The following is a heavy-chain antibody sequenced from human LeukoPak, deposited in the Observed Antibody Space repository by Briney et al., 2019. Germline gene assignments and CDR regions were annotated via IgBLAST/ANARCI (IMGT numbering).Heavy chain of an antibody. CDR2: FDPEDGET. Sequence: APVKVSCKVSGYTLTELSMHWVRQAPGKGLEWMGGFDPEDGETIYAQKFQGRDTMTEDTSTDTAYMELSSLRSEDTAVYYCATLLPNDNSPKRNPPDYWGQGTLVTVSS. V-gene: IGHV1-24*01. D-gene: IGHD4-23*01. CDR3: ATLLPNDNSPKRNPPDY. CDR1: GYTLTELS. J-gene: IGHJ4*02.